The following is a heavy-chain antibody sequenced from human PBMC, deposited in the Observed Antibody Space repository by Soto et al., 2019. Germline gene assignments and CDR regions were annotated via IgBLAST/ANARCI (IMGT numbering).Heavy chain of an antibody. CDR3: VRDSHGDY. CDR2: IDHDGPT. V-gene: IGHV3-74*01. Sequence: EVQLVESGGGLVQPAGSLRLSCAGSGFIFSNYWMHWVRQAPGKGLEWVSRIDHDGPTDYADSVRGRFIISRDNAENTLYLQMISLRPEATAVYYCVRDSHGDYWGQGTLVTGSS. J-gene: IGHJ4*02. CDR1: GFIFSNYW.